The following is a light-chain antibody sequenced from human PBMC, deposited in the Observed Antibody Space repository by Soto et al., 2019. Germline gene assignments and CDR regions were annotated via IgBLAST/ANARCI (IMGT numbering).Light chain of an antibody. CDR1: SSDVGAYDF. J-gene: IGLJ1*01. CDR3: TSYTSSNTLYV. CDR2: DVS. Sequence: QYALTQPASVSGSPGQSITISCTGTSSDVGAYDFVSWYQQHPDKAPKLMIYDVSNRPSGVSDRFSGSKSGNTASLTISGLLAEDEADYYCTSYTSSNTLYVFGTGTEVTVI. V-gene: IGLV2-14*01.